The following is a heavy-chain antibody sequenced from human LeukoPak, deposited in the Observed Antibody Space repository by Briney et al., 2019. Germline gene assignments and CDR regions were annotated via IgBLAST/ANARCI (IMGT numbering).Heavy chain of an antibody. CDR3: AELGITMIGGV. CDR2: ISSTGSTI. V-gene: IGHV3-48*03. J-gene: IGHJ6*04. Sequence: RGSLRLSCAASGFTFSSYEMNWVRQAPGKGLEWVSYISSTGSTIYYADSVKGRFTISRDNAKNSLYLQMNSLRAEDTAVYYCAELGITMIGGVWGKGTTVTISS. D-gene: IGHD3-10*02. CDR1: GFTFSSYE.